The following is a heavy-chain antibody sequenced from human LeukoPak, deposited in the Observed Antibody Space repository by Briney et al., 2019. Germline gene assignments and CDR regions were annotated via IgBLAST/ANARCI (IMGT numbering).Heavy chain of an antibody. CDR3: ARDGGVYYYYYYMDV. CDR2: IKQDGSEK. CDR1: GFTFSSYW. J-gene: IGHJ6*03. Sequence: PGGSLRLPCAASGFTFSSYWMSWVRQAPGKGLEWVANIKQDGSEKYYVDSVKGRFTISRDNAKNSLYLQMNSLRAEDTAVYYCARDGGVYYYYYYMDVWGKGTTVTISS. V-gene: IGHV3-7*01.